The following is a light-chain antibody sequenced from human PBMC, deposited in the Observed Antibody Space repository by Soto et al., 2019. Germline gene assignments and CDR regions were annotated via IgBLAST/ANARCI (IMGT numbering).Light chain of an antibody. J-gene: IGLJ1*01. Sequence: QSVLTQPRSVSGSPGQSVTISCTGTSSDVGVYNYVSWYQQHPGKAPKLMIYDVTKRPSGVPDRFSGSKSANTASLTISGLQAEDEADYYCCSYAGSYTFVFADRKKVNV. CDR3: CSYAGSYTFV. CDR1: SSDVGVYNY. CDR2: DVT. V-gene: IGLV2-11*01.